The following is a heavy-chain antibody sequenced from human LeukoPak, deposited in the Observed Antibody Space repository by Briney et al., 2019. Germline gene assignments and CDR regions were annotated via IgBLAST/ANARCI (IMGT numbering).Heavy chain of an antibody. D-gene: IGHD3-10*01. CDR2: ISSSGSTK. J-gene: IGHJ4*02. V-gene: IGHV3-11*01. CDR1: GFTFSSYA. CDR3: ARDGHAYGRGSPHY. Sequence: GGSLRLSCAASGFTFSSYAMSWIRQAPGKGLEWVSYISSSGSTKYYADSVRGRFTISRDNAKNSYLQMNSLGAEDTAVYYCARDGHAYGRGSPHYWGQGTLVTVSS.